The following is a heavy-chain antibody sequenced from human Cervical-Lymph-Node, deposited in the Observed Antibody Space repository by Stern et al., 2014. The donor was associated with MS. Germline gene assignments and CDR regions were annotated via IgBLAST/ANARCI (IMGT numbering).Heavy chain of an antibody. CDR1: GFTFSNSA. D-gene: IGHD2-2*01. CDR3: GGGYCRSTSCYYGVDV. J-gene: IGHJ6*02. Sequence: VQLVESGGGVVQPGRSLRLSCTASGFTFSNSAIHWVRQAPGKGLEWVAVISYDGTNNYYADSVKGRFTLSRDNSKRTLYLQMNSLRAEDTAVYFCGGGYCRSTSCYYGVDVWGQGTTVTVSS. V-gene: IGHV3-30-3*01. CDR2: ISYDGTNN.